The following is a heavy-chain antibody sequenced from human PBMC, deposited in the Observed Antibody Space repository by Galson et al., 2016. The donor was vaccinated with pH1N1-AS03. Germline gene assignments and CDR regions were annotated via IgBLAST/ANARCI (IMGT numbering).Heavy chain of an antibody. CDR2: IKSKTDGGTT. CDR3: TKEGYGDYFDY. J-gene: IGHJ4*02. Sequence: SLRLSCAASGFTFRYAWMSWVRQAPGKGLEWVGRIKSKTDGGTTDFAAPVEGRFTISRDDSKNTLYLQMNSLKTEDSAMYYCTKEGYGDYFDYWGQGTLVTVSS. D-gene: IGHD4-17*01. CDR1: GFTFRYAW. V-gene: IGHV3-15*01.